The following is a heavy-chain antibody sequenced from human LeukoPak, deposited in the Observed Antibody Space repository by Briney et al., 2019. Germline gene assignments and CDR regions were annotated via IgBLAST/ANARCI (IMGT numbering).Heavy chain of an antibody. Sequence: SVKVSFKASGGTFSSYAISWVRQAPGQGLEWMGGIIPIFGTANYAQKFQGRVTITADESTSTAYMELSSLRFEDTAVYYCAGDGRIYDFWSGYYQFDYWGQGTLVTVSS. CDR3: AGDGRIYDFWSGYYQFDY. CDR1: GGTFSSYA. D-gene: IGHD3-3*01. CDR2: IIPIFGTA. V-gene: IGHV1-69*13. J-gene: IGHJ4*02.